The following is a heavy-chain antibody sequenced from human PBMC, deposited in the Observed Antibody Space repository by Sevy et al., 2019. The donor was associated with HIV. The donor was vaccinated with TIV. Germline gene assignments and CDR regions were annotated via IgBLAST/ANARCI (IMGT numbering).Heavy chain of an antibody. CDR2: ISHDGGKK. J-gene: IGHJ6*02. Sequence: GGSLRLSCVGSGFIFDDYGMHWVRQAPGKGLEWVALISHDGGKKYYADSVKGRFTISRDNFKNTLYLQMNTLRSDDTAAYFCTKDPPVYGDFPYGMDVWGQGTTVTVSS. D-gene: IGHD4-17*01. CDR3: TKDPPVYGDFPYGMDV. CDR1: GFIFDDYG. V-gene: IGHV3-30*18.